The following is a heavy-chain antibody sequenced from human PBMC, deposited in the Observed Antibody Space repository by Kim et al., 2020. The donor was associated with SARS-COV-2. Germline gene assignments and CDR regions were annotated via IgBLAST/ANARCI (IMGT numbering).Heavy chain of an antibody. CDR3: ARENVRGAAGD. Sequence: REMYADSVRGRFTISRDNAKNTVYLQMNSLRGDDTAVYYCARENVRGAAGDWGQGTPVIVSS. V-gene: IGHV3-74*03. CDR2: RE. D-gene: IGHD1-26*01. J-gene: IGHJ4*02.